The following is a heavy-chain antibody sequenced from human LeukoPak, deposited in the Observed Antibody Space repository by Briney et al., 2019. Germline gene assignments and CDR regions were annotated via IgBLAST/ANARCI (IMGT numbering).Heavy chain of an antibody. CDR2: ISYDGSNK. CDR1: GFTFSSYA. V-gene: IGHV3-30-3*01. D-gene: IGHD5-18*01. CDR3: ARDLGYSYGYMDY. Sequence: GRSLRLSCAASGFTFSSYAMHWVRQAPGKGLEWVAVISYDGSNKYYADSVKGRFTISRDNSKNTLYLQMNSLRAEDTAVYYCARDLGYSYGYMDYWGQGTLVTVSS. J-gene: IGHJ4*02.